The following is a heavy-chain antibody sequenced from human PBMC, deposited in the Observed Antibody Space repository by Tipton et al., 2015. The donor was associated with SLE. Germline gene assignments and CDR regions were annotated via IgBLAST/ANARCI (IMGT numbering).Heavy chain of an antibody. J-gene: IGHJ6*02. CDR1: GYTFTNYG. CDR2: ISANNGNT. D-gene: IGHD6-19*01. CDR3: AKGGIAVAAPGDYYYGMDV. Sequence: QVQLVQSGAEVKKPGASVEVSCKASGYTFTNYGISWVRQAPGQGLEWMGWISANNGNTNYAQKLQGRVTMTTDTSTSTAYMELRSLRYDDTAVYYCAKGGIAVAAPGDYYYGMDVWGQGTTVTVSS. V-gene: IGHV1-18*01.